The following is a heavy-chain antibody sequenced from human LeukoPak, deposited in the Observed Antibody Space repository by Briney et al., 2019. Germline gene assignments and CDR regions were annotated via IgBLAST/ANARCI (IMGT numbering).Heavy chain of an antibody. D-gene: IGHD3-10*01. CDR2: ISYDGSNK. J-gene: IGHJ3*02. CDR3: ARDRRRFGELRGAFDI. CDR1: GFTFSSYA. V-gene: IGHV3-30-3*01. Sequence: GGSLRLSCAAPGFTFSSYAMHWVRQAPGKGLEWVAVISYDGSNKYYADSVKGRFTISRDNSKNTLYLQMNSLRAEDTAVYYCARDRRRFGELRGAFDIWGQGTMVTVSS.